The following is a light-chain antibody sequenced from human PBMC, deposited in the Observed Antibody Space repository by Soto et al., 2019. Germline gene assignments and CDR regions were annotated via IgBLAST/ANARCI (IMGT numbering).Light chain of an antibody. Sequence: DIQMTQSPSTLSASEGDRVTISCRASQGVSIWLAWYQQKPGRAPKLLIYKSSILESGVPSRFSGSGSGTAFTLTISSLQPDDFATYYCQQFNTSPWTFGQGTKVDIK. CDR2: KSS. V-gene: IGKV1-5*03. CDR3: QQFNTSPWT. J-gene: IGKJ1*01. CDR1: QGVSIW.